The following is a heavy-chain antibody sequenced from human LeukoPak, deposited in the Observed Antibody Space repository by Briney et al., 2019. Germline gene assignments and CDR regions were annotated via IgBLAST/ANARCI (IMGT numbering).Heavy chain of an antibody. V-gene: IGHV4-34*01. Sequence: SETLSLTCAVYGGSFSGYYWSWIRQPPGKGLEWIGEINHSGGTNYNPSLKSRVTISVDTSKNQFSLKLSSVTAADTAVYYCARVPIAVADPFDYWGQGTLVTVSS. CDR3: ARVPIAVADPFDY. CDR1: GGSFSGYY. D-gene: IGHD6-19*01. CDR2: INHSGGT. J-gene: IGHJ4*02.